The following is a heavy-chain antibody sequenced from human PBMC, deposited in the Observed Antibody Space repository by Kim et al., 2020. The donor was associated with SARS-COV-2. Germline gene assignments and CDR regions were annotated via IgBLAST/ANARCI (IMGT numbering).Heavy chain of an antibody. V-gene: IGHV3-30-3*01. D-gene: IGHD1-26*01. CDR3: GEVGV. CDR2: ISFDGSDT. Sequence: GGSLRLSCAASGFVLSDYVMHWVRQAPGEGLEWVAVISFDGSDTYYADSVKGRFTISRDNSKNMLYLQTNNLRPEDTAVYYCGEVGVWGQGTTVTVSS. J-gene: IGHJ6*02. CDR1: GFVLSDYV.